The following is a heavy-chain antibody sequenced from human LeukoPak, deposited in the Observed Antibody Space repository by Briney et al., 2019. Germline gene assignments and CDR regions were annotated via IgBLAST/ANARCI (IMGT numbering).Heavy chain of an antibody. CDR2: IRGDGYDT. V-gene: IGHV3-74*01. CDR1: GLSFSGFW. J-gene: IGHJ4*02. Sequence: GSLRLSCAASGLSFSGFWMHWVRQSPGKGLVWVSRIRGDGYDTNYADSVKGRFTISRDNAKNTLYLQMNSLRAEDTAVYYCASDRVLGSGSLDNWGQGTLVTVSS. D-gene: IGHD3-10*01. CDR3: ASDRVLGSGSLDN.